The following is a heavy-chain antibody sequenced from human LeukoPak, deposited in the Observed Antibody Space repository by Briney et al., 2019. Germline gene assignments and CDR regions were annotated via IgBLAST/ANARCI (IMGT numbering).Heavy chain of an antibody. J-gene: IGHJ4*02. V-gene: IGHV3-48*03. Sequence: GGSLRLSCAASGFTLSSYEMNWVRLASGKGLEWISYISRTGNSIYYADSVKGRFTISRDSAENSLYLQMNSLRAEDTAVYYCARGPYSSNWYVDYWGQGTLVTVSS. CDR2: ISRTGNSI. CDR1: GFTLSSYE. D-gene: IGHD6-13*01. CDR3: ARGPYSSNWYVDY.